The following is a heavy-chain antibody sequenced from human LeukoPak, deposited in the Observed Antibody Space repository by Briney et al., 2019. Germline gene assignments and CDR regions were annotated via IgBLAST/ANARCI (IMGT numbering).Heavy chain of an antibody. CDR1: GGTFSSYA. J-gene: IGHJ4*02. V-gene: IGHV1-69*13. D-gene: IGHD3-10*01. CDR2: IIPIFGTA. CDR3: ARVQRSPGGPNDY. Sequence: SVKVSCKASGGTFSSYAISWVRQAPGQGLEWMGGIIPIFGTANYAQKFQGRVTITADESTSTAYMELSSLRSEDTAVYYCARVQRSPGGPNDYWGQGTLVTVSS.